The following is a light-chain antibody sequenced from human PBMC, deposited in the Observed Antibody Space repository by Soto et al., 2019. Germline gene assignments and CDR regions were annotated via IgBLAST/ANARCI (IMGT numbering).Light chain of an antibody. CDR1: SSDVGGYNY. V-gene: IGLV2-14*01. J-gene: IGLJ1*01. Sequence: QSALTQPASVSGSPGQSITISCTGTSSDVGGYNYVSWYQQHPGKAPKLMIYDVSSRPSGVSDRFSGSKSGNTAPLTISGLQAEDEADYYCSSYTSSSTYVFGTGTKLTVL. CDR3: SSYTSSSTYV. CDR2: DVS.